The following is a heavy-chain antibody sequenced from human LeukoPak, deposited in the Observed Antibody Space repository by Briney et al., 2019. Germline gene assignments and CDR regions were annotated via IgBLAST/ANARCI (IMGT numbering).Heavy chain of an antibody. CDR2: INPNSGGT. D-gene: IGHD2/OR15-2a*01. J-gene: IGHJ6*03. V-gene: IGHV1-2*02. Sequence: ASVKVSCKASGYTFTGYYMHWVRQAPGQGLEWMGWINPNSGGTNYAQKFQGRVTITRDTCASTAYMELSSLRSDDTAVYYCAFSRYYLQGSYYYMDVWGKGTTVTVSS. CDR3: AFSRYYLQGSYYYMDV. CDR1: GYTFTGYY.